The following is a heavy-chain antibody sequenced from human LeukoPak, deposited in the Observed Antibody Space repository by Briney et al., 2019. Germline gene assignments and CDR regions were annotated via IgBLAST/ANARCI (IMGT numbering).Heavy chain of an antibody. CDR1: GFPVSSDG. J-gene: IGHJ6*02. CDR3: ARHDPGPNYYGMDV. V-gene: IGHV3-33*08. Sequence: PGRSLRLSCAASGFPVSSDGMHGVRQAPGKGLEWVAIMWYDGSNKYYADSVTGRVTISRDNYKNTLYLHMKSMRVEAAAVYYCARHDPGPNYYGMDVWGQGTTVTVSS. CDR2: MWYDGSNK.